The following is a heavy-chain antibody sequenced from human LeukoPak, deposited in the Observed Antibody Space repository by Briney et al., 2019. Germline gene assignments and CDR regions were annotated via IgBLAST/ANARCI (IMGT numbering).Heavy chain of an antibody. J-gene: IGHJ4*02. Sequence: GGSLRLSCAASGFTFSSYAMSWVRQAPGKGLEWVSAISGSGGSTYYADSVKGRFTITRDNSKNTLYLQMNSLRAEDTAVYYCAKVSGYSYGPFDYWGQGTLVTVSS. CDR2: ISGSGGST. V-gene: IGHV3-23*01. CDR3: AKVSGYSYGPFDY. D-gene: IGHD5-18*01. CDR1: GFTFSSYA.